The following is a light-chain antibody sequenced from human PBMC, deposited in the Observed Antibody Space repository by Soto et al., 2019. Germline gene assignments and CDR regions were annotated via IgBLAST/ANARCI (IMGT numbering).Light chain of an antibody. CDR1: QSVKND. V-gene: IGKV3-11*01. J-gene: IGKJ4*01. CDR2: DAS. Sequence: EIVLTQSPATLSLSPGERATLSCRASQSVKNDLACYQQKPGQAPRLLIYDASNRATGSPARCSGSGYGTDLTLNISSLEAGDSAVYDWQQRSDSPPVTFGGGNKVEI. CDR3: QQRSDSPPVT.